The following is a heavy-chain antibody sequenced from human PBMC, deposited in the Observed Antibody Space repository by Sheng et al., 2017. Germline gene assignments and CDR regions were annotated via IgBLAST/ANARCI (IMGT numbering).Heavy chain of an antibody. CDR1: GYSISSGYY. CDR2: IYHSGST. Sequence: QVQLQESGPGLVKPSETLSLTCTVSGYSISSGYYWGWIRQPPGKGLEWIGSIYHSGSTYYNPSLKSRVTISVDTSKNQFSLKLSSVTAADTAVYYCAREFKVGATLPWGQGTLVTVSS. D-gene: IGHD1-26*01. CDR3: AREFKVGATLP. V-gene: IGHV4-38-2*02. J-gene: IGHJ4*02.